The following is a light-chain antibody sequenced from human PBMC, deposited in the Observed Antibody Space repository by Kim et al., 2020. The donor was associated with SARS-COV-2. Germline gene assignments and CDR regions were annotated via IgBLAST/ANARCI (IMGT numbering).Light chain of an antibody. Sequence: GQSITISCTGTSSDVGGYNYVSWYQQHPGKAPKLMIYDVSKRPSGVSNRFSGSKSGNTASLTISGLQAGDEADYYCSSYTSSSTLVFGGGTQLTVL. CDR3: SSYTSSSTLV. V-gene: IGLV2-14*04. CDR2: DVS. CDR1: SSDVGGYNY. J-gene: IGLJ3*02.